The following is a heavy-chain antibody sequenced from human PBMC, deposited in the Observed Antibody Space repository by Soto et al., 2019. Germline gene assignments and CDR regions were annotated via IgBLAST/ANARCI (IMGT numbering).Heavy chain of an antibody. J-gene: IGHJ6*02. CDR1: GFTFSRYN. Sequence: PGGSLRLSCAGSGFTFSRYNMNWVRQAPGKGLEWVASIGTRGDIYYAESVKGRLTISRDNAKNSLSLEMDSLRVEDTGVYYCAREETAWPLAYGLDVWGQGTTVTVSS. D-gene: IGHD2-21*02. V-gene: IGHV3-21*01. CDR2: IGTRGDI. CDR3: AREETAWPLAYGLDV.